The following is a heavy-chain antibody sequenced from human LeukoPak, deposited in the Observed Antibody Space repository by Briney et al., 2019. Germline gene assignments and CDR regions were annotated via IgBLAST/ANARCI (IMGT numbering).Heavy chain of an antibody. Sequence: GGSLRLSCAASGFTFSSYGMHWVRQAPGKGLEWVAVISYDGSNKYYADSVKGRFTISRDNSKNTLYLQMNSLRAEDTAVCYCAELGITMIGGVWGKGTTVTISS. CDR1: GFTFSSYG. D-gene: IGHD3-10*02. CDR3: AELGITMIGGV. J-gene: IGHJ6*04. V-gene: IGHV3-30*18. CDR2: ISYDGSNK.